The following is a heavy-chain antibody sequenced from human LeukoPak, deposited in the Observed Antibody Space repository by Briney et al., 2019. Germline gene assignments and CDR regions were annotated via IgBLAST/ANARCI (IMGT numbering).Heavy chain of an antibody. D-gene: IGHD2-2*01. CDR2: IYYSGST. CDR1: GGSISSGGYY. Sequence: SQTLSLTRTVSGGSISSGGYYWSWIRQHPGKGLEWIGYIYYSGSTYYNPSLKSRVTISVDTSKNQFSLKLSSVTAADTAVYYCARGHCSSTSCYPFDYWGQGTLVTVSS. V-gene: IGHV4-31*03. CDR3: ARGHCSSTSCYPFDY. J-gene: IGHJ4*02.